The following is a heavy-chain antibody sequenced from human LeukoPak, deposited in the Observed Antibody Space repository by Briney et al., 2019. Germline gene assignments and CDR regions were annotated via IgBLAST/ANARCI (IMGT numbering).Heavy chain of an antibody. D-gene: IGHD5-12*01. CDR1: GGSFSGYY. CDR3: ARGIVATIIHYYYYYMDV. J-gene: IGHJ6*03. CDR2: INHSGST. V-gene: IGHV4-34*01. Sequence: PSETLSLTCAVYGGSFSGYYWSWIRQPPGKGLEWIGEINHSGSTNYNPSLKSRVTISVDTSKNQFSLKLSSVTAADTAEYYCARGIVATIIHYYYYYMDVWGKGTTVTVSS.